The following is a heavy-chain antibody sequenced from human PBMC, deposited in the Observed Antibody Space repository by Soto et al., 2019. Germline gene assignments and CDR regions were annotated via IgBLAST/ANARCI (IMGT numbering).Heavy chain of an antibody. D-gene: IGHD3-10*01. CDR3: AKGGRMVRGDYFDY. CDR2: ISYDGSKK. Sequence: QVQLVESGGGVVQPGRSLRLSCAASGFTFSSYGMHWVRQAPGKGLEWVAVISYDGSKKYYADSVKGRFTISRDNSKNTLYLQMNSLRAEDTVVYYCAKGGRMVRGDYFDYWGQGTLVTVSS. V-gene: IGHV3-30*18. J-gene: IGHJ4*02. CDR1: GFTFSSYG.